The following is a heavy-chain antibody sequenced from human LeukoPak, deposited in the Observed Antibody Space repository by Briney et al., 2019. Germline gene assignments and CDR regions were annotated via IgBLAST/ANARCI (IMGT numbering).Heavy chain of an antibody. CDR3: ARQRDYCSSTSCPLYMDV. V-gene: IGHV5-51*01. CDR1: GSGFTSYW. CDR2: IYPGDSDT. J-gene: IGHJ6*03. Sequence: GASLKISFKGSGSGFTSYWIGWVRPMPGKGLEWMGIIYPGDSDTRYSPSFQGQVTISADKSISTAYLQWSSLKASDTAMYYCARQRDYCSSTSCPLYMDVWGKGTTVTVSS. D-gene: IGHD2-2*01.